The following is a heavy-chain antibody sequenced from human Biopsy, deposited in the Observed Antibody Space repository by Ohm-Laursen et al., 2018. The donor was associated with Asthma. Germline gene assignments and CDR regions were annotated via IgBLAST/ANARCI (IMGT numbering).Heavy chain of an antibody. D-gene: IGHD2-21*01. CDR1: GFSLSTRAMR. Sequence: TQTLTLTCTFSGFSLSTRAMRLTWIRQPPGKALERLARNYSEAGKHYNRSLRTRLTISKGPSKNLVVLTMTNMDPVDTATYYCARIRQCYCGPSSCLNYGVDVWGQGTTVTVSS. CDR3: ARIRQCYCGPSSCLNYGVDV. V-gene: IGHV2-70*04. J-gene: IGHJ6*02. CDR2: NYSEAGK.